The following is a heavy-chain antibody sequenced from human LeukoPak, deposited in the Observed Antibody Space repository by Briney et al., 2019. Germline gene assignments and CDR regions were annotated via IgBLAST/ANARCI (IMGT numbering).Heavy chain of an antibody. D-gene: IGHD2-2*01. J-gene: IGHJ5*02. CDR2: ISGSGGST. CDR3: AKEDLYCSSTSCYDGGPRFDP. Sequence: GGSLRLSCAASGFTFSSYAMSWVRQAPGKGLEWVSAISGSGGSTYYADSVKGRFTISRDNSKNTLYLQMNSLRAEDTAVYYCAKEDLYCSSTSCYDGGPRFDPWGQGTLVIVSS. V-gene: IGHV3-23*01. CDR1: GFTFSSYA.